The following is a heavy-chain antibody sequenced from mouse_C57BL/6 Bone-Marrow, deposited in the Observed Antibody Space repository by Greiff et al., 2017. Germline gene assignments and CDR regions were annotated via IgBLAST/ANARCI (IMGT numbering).Heavy chain of an antibody. Sequence: QVQLQQPGAELVKPGASVKVSCKASGYTFTSYWMHWVKQRPGQGLEWIGRIHPSDSDTNYNQKFKGKATLTVDKSSSTAYMQLSSLTSEDSAVYYCAIGYDYDGRTWCAYWGQGTLVTVSA. J-gene: IGHJ3*01. CDR1: GYTFTSYW. V-gene: IGHV1-74*01. CDR3: AIGYDYDGRTWCAY. CDR2: IHPSDSDT. D-gene: IGHD2-4*01.